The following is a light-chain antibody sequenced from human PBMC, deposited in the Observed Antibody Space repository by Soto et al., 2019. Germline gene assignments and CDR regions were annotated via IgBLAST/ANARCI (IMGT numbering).Light chain of an antibody. J-gene: IGKJ1*01. Sequence: DIQMTQSPSTLTASVGDRDIITCRASQRVARWLAWYQQKPWKAPKVLISGASNLESGVPSRFSGSGFGTQFTLTISSLQPDDSATYYCQQYDTNWTFGQGTKVEI. V-gene: IGKV1-5*01. CDR2: GAS. CDR3: QQYDTNWT. CDR1: QRVARW.